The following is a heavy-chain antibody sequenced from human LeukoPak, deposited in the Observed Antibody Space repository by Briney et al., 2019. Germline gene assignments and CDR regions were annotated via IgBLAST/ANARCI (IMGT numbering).Heavy chain of an antibody. CDR3: ASGTHWNDADYSGRDV. CDR2: ISSSSSNI. J-gene: IGHJ6*02. CDR1: GFTFNSNG. V-gene: IGHV3-21*01. D-gene: IGHD1-1*01. Sequence: PCGSHTVPHAVSGFTFNSNGINLVGQAPGKGLEWVSSISSSSSNIYYADSLKGRFTISRDNAKNSLYLQMNSLRAEHTAVYYCASGTHWNDADYSGRDVCGQGNTVTVSS.